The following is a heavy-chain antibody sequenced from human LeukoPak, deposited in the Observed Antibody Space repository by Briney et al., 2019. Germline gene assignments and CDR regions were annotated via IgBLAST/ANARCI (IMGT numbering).Heavy chain of an antibody. Sequence: SETLSLTCTVSGGSISSYYWSWIRRPPGKELEWIGYIYYSGSTNYNPSLKSRVTISVDTSKNQFSLKLSSVTAADTAVYYCARFSGSSDYWGQGTLVTVSS. CDR2: IYYSGST. V-gene: IGHV4-59*08. D-gene: IGHD1-26*01. J-gene: IGHJ4*02. CDR1: GGSISSYY. CDR3: ARFSGSSDY.